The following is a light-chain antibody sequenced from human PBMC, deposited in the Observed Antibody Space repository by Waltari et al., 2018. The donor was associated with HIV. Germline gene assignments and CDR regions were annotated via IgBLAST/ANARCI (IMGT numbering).Light chain of an antibody. CDR3: QQYHNWPQT. CDR2: GAS. V-gene: IGKV3-15*01. J-gene: IGKJ2*01. Sequence: EIVMTQSPAILSLSPGESATLSGRASQSVYNNLAWYQQKNGQAPRLLIYGASTRATDIPDRFSGSGSGTEFTLTVSSLQSGDFAVYYCQQYHNWPQTFGRGTKVEIK. CDR1: QSVYNN.